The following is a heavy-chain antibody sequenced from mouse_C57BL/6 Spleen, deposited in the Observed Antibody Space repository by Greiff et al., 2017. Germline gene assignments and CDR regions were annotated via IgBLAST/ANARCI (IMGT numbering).Heavy chain of an antibody. J-gene: IGHJ4*01. D-gene: IGHD1-1*01. CDR1: GFNIKDDY. Sequence: VQLQQSGAELVRPGASVKLSCTASGFNIKDDYMHWVKQRPEQGLEWIGWIDPENGDTEYASKFQGKATITADTSSNTAYLPRSSLTSECTAVYYCTTAISTVDYAMDYWGQGTSVTVSS. CDR2: IDPENGDT. CDR3: TTAISTVDYAMDY. V-gene: IGHV14-4*01.